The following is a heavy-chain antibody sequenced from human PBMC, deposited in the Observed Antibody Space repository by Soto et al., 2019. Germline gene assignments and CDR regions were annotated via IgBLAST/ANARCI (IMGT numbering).Heavy chain of an antibody. Sequence: QVQLVQSGAEVRKPGASVKVSCKASGYTFTSYGISWVRQAPGQGLEWMGWISAYNGNADYAPKFQGRVIMTTDTSTNTAYMALRSLRSDDTAVYYCARSYISRPFYMDVWGKGTTVTVSS. CDR3: ARSYISRPFYMDV. D-gene: IGHD3-10*01. CDR1: GYTFTSYG. V-gene: IGHV1-18*01. J-gene: IGHJ6*03. CDR2: ISAYNGNA.